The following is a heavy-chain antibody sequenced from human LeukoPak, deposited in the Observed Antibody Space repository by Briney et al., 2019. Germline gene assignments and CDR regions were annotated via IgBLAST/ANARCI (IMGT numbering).Heavy chain of an antibody. CDR1: GFTFSSYT. V-gene: IGHV3-48*02. CDR3: ASAGVIGIVVVTDAFDI. CDR2: ITSSGSNI. Sequence: GGSLRLSCAASGFTFSSYTMNWVRQAPGKGLEWVSYITSSGSNINYADSVKGRFTISRDNAKNSLYLQMNSLRDEDTALYYCASAGVIGIVVVTDAFDIWGQGTMVTVSS. J-gene: IGHJ3*02. D-gene: IGHD2-21*02.